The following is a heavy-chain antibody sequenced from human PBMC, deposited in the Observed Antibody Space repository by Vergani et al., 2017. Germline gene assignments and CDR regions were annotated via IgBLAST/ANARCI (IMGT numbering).Heavy chain of an antibody. D-gene: IGHD2-15*01. CDR1: GFTFGDYY. Sequence: EVHLEESGGGLVQPGGSLRLSCAASGFTFGDYYMAWIRLAPGKGLDWLASIKRDGTEKFYVDSVKGRFTISRANAKTTLYLQMNSLRDEDRGGYYCARISGGSSPYLHYWGQGTLVTVAS. J-gene: IGHJ1*01. V-gene: IGHV3-7*01. CDR3: ARISGGSSPYLHY. CDR2: IKRDGTEK.